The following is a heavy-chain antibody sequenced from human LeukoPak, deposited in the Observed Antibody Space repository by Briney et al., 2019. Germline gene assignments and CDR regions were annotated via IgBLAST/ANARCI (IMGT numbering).Heavy chain of an antibody. D-gene: IGHD3-10*01. CDR2: ISGSGAST. CDR1: GVTFSSYA. Sequence: PGGSLRLSCAASGVTFSSYAMSWVRQAPGKGLEWVSVISGSGASTYYADSVKGRFTISRDNSKNTLYLQMNSLRAGDTAVYYCAKVRFGVTARYYFDYWGQGTLVTVSS. CDR3: AKVRFGVTARYYFDY. J-gene: IGHJ4*02. V-gene: IGHV3-23*01.